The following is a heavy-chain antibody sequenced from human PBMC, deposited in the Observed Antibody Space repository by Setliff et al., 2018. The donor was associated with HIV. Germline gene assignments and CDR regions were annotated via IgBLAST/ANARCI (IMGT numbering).Heavy chain of an antibody. CDR1: RFDFNNYW. V-gene: IGHV3-23*01. J-gene: IGHJ4*01. Sequence: PAGSLRLHCAASRFDFNNYWMCWVRQAPGQGLEWVSTISDSGGSTYYADSVKGRFTISRDNANNLLFLQMNNLRDEDTAVYYCASFYGDYGYWGHGTQVTVSS. CDR2: ISDSGGST. CDR3: ASFYGDYGY. D-gene: IGHD3-10*01.